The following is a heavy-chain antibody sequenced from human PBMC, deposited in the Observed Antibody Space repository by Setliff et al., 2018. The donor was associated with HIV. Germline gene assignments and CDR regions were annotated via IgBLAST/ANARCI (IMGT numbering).Heavy chain of an antibody. CDR1: GGSISNYY. V-gene: IGHV4-34*01. CDR3: AGGPGTTSIDY. Sequence: PSETLSLTCTVSGGSISNYYWSWIRQPPGKGLEWIGEINHSGSTNYNMSLWSRVTISLDASRNQFSLELISVTAADTAVYYCAGGPGTTSIDYWGQGTLVTVSS. CDR2: INHSGST. D-gene: IGHD1-26*01. J-gene: IGHJ4*02.